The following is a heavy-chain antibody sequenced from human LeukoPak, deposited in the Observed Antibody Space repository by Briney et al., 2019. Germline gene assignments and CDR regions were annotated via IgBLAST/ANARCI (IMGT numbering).Heavy chain of an antibody. CDR1: GFTFSSYA. J-gene: IGHJ6*02. CDR3: ARDGGDIVVVPAADYYYYYGMDV. CDR2: ISYDGSNK. V-gene: IGHV3-30-3*01. D-gene: IGHD2-2*01. Sequence: PGRSLRLSCAASGFTFSSYAMRWVRQAPGKGLEWVAVISYDGSNKYYADSVKGRFTISRDNSKNTLYLQMNSLRAEDTAVYYCARDGGDIVVVPAADYYYYYGMDVWGQGTTVTVSS.